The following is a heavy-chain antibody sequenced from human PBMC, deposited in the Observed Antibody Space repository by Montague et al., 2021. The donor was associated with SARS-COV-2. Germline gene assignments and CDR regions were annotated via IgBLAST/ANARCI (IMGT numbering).Heavy chain of an antibody. Sequence: SETLSLTCTASGGSISSSGYYWGWIRQPPGKGLEWIGSIYYSGSTYYNPSLKSRVTISVDTSKNQFPLKLSSVTAADTAVYYCARFPTSYYYDSKAAPATPDAFDIWGQGTMVTVSS. V-gene: IGHV4-39*01. CDR1: GGSISSSGYY. D-gene: IGHD3-22*01. CDR2: IYYSGST. J-gene: IGHJ3*02. CDR3: ARFPTSYYYDSKAAPATPDAFDI.